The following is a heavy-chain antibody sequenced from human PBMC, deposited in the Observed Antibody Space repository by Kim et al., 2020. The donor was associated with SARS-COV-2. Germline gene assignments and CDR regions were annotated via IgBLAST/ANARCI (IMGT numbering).Heavy chain of an antibody. CDR1: GFTVSDNY. D-gene: IGHD3-9*01. J-gene: IGHJ4*02. V-gene: IGHV3-53*01. CDR2: IYTDGSA. Sequence: GGSLRLSCAASGFTVSDNYMTWVRQAPGKGLEWVSVIYTDGSAYYADSVKCRSTISRANSKNTLYLQMNSLRAEDTAVYYCARVAPYDTLTGYYNRGVFDYWGQGTMVTVSS. CDR3: ARVAPYDTLTGYYNRGVFDY.